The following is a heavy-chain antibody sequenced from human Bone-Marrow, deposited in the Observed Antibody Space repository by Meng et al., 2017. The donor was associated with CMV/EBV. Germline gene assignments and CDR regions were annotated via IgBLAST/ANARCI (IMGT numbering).Heavy chain of an antibody. D-gene: IGHD2-2*03. V-gene: IGHV1-2*06. Sequence: QVQLVQSGSEAKKPGASVKVSCKTSGYTFVGHYIHWVRQAPGQGLEWMGRINPKSAGTDYVEKFQGRVTMTRDTSNSIVYMELSRLTADDTAVYYCTRTWIDSFTPDFDYWGQGSLGTVDS. CDR1: GYTFVGHY. CDR3: TRTWIDSFTPDFDY. CDR2: INPKSAGT. J-gene: IGHJ4*02.